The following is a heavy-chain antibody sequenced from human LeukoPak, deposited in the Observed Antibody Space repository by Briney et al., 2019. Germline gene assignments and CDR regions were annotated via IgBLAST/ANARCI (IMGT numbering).Heavy chain of an antibody. CDR2: INTNSGGT. J-gene: IGHJ5*02. Sequence: ASVKVSCKASGYTFTGWYMHWVGQAPGQGLAWMGWINTNSGGTNYAQKFQGSVTMTRDTSISTAYMELSRLSSDDTAVYYCARTTYSSSWFDPWGQGTLVTVSS. CDR1: GYTFTGWY. CDR3: ARTTYSSSWFDP. D-gene: IGHD6-13*01. V-gene: IGHV1-2*02.